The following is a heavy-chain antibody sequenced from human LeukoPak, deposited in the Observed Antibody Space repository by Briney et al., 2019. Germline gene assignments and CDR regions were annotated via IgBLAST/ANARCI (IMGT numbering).Heavy chain of an antibody. D-gene: IGHD6-13*01. CDR3: ARHVGRIAAAGISEPFDY. V-gene: IGHV4-39*01. Sequence: SETLSLTCTVSGGSIGSSSYYWGWIRQPPGKGLEWIGSIYYSGSTYYNPSLKSRVTISVDTSKNQFSLKLSSVTAAVTAVYYCARHVGRIAAAGISEPFDYWGQGTLVTVSS. J-gene: IGHJ4*02. CDR1: GGSIGSSSYY. CDR2: IYYSGST.